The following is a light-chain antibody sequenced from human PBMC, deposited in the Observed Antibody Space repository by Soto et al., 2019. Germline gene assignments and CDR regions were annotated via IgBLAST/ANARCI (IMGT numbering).Light chain of an antibody. Sequence: DIVMSQSPDSLPVSLGERATINCRSSQSLLYGGNDRDYLAWYQAKPGQPPKVLIYWASTREAGVPDRFSGSGSGTHFTLTISSLQAEDVATYYCQQYYTTPQTFGQGTKLELK. V-gene: IGKV4-1*01. CDR3: QQYYTTPQT. J-gene: IGKJ2*01. CDR2: WAS. CDR1: QSLLYGGNDRDY.